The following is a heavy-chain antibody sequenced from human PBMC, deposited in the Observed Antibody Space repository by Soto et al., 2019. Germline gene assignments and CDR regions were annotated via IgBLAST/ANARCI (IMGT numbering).Heavy chain of an antibody. D-gene: IGHD2-15*01. CDR1: GFTFSHAW. Sequence: GGSLRLSCAASGFTFSHAWMSWVRQAPGKGLEWVGRIKSKADGETKDYGAPVRGRFTISRDDSKDTLYLQMNSLRIEDTAVYYCCVVKRRDQYSTSGYWFDPWGPGTLVTVSS. CDR2: IKSKADGETK. J-gene: IGHJ5*02. V-gene: IGHV3-15*01. CDR3: CVVKRRDQYSTSGYWFDP.